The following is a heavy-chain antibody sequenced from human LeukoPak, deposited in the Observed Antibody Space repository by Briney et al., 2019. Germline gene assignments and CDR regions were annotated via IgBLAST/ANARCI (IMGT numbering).Heavy chain of an antibody. J-gene: IGHJ4*02. CDR1: GGTFSNYA. D-gene: IGHD5-18*01. V-gene: IGHV1-69*13. Sequence: ASVKVSCKASGGTFSNYAISWVRQAPGQGLEWMGGIIPIFGTANYAQNFQGRVTITADESTSTAYMELSSLRSEDTAVYYCAGREGGGYIYGYHYWGQGTLVTVSS. CDR3: AGREGGGYIYGYHY. CDR2: IIPIFGTA.